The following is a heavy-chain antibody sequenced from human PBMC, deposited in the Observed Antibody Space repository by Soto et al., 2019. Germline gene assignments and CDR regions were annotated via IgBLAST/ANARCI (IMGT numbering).Heavy chain of an antibody. CDR2: TYYRSRWYS. V-gene: IGHV6-1*01. D-gene: IGHD3-22*01. CDR3: ARSVPPYSGTSGPFDY. Sequence: PSQTLSLTCVISGDTISSNYVAWNWIRQSPSRGFEWLGKTYYRSRWYSDYALSVKGRITVNPDTSENQVSLQVNSVTPEDTAVYYCARSVPPYSGTSGPFDYWGQGILVTVSS. J-gene: IGHJ4*02. CDR1: GDTISSNYVA.